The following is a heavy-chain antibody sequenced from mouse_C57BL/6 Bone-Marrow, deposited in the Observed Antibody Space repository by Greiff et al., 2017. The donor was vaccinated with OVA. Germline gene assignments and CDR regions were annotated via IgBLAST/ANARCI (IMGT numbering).Heavy chain of an antibody. D-gene: IGHD1-1*01. CDR3: AGIWGLLLQYGDFDY. CDR1: GFSLSTFGMG. V-gene: IGHV8-8*01. CDR2: IWWDDDK. Sequence: QVTLQVSGPGILQPSQTLSLTCSFSGFSLSTFGMGVGWIRQPSGKGLEWLAHIWWDDDKYNNTALKSRITIAKDTSKSQVFLRSANVDTADTATYYCAGIWGLLLQYGDFDYWGQGTTLTVSS. J-gene: IGHJ2*01.